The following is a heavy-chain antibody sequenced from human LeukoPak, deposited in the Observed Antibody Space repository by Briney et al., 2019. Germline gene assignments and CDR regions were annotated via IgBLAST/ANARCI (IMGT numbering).Heavy chain of an antibody. D-gene: IGHD2-2*01. CDR2: INSDGSST. J-gene: IGHJ6*02. CDR3: ARDPVKGYCSSTSCYYYYYYGMDV. CDR1: GFTFSSYW. V-gene: IGHV3-74*01. Sequence: GGSLRLSCAASGFTFSSYWMHWVRQAPGKGLVWVSRINSDGSSTSYADSVKGRFTISRDNAKNTLYLQMNSLRAEDTAVYYCARDPVKGYCSSTSCYYYYYYGMDVWGQGTTVTVSS.